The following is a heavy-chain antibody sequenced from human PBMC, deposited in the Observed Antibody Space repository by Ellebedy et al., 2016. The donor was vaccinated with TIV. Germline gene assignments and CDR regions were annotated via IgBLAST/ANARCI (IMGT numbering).Heavy chain of an antibody. V-gene: IGHV4-39*01. Sequence: MPSETLSLTCSVSGGSVSSTRYYWAWIRQPPGKGLEWIASVYHSGSPYYNPSFKSRVTLSADTSKNQFPLKLRTVTAADTAVYYCARTDPWQPIDDWGQGILVSVSS. D-gene: IGHD2-21*02. CDR3: ARTDPWQPIDD. J-gene: IGHJ4*02. CDR2: VYHSGSP. CDR1: GGSVSSTRYY.